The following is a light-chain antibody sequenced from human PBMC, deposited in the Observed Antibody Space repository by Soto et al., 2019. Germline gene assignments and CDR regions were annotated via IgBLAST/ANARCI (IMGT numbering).Light chain of an antibody. CDR2: DVT. CDR3: SAYTTIKTVI. Sequence: QSALAQPASVSGSPGQSITISCTGTSSDVGAYNYVSWYHQHHPGKAPELIIYDVTDRPPGVSTRFSGPKSGNTASLTISGLQAEEEGDYYCSAYTTIKTVIFGGGTQLPV. CDR1: SSDVGAYNY. J-gene: IGLJ2*01. V-gene: IGLV2-14*01.